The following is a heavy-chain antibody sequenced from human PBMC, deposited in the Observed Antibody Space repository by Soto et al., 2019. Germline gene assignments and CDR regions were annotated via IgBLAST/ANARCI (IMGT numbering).Heavy chain of an antibody. CDR2: ISDGSGFI. D-gene: IGHD1-26*01. J-gene: IGHJ4*02. CDR1: QFTFSTSS. CDR3: ARDLRSTRYFDY. V-gene: IGHV3-21*02. Sequence: EVQLVESGGGLVKPGGSLRLSCTASQFTFSTSSMNWVRQAPGKGLEWVSSISDGSGFIYYADSVKGRFTISRDNAKNSLYLQMNSLRAEDTAVYYCARDLRSTRYFDYWGQGTPVTVSS.